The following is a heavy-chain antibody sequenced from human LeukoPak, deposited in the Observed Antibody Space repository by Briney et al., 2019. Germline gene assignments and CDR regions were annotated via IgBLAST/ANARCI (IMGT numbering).Heavy chain of an antibody. CDR3: ARVGANSYGLDYYYYYYMDV. CDR2: INPSGGST. D-gene: IGHD5-18*01. J-gene: IGHJ6*03. V-gene: IGHV1-46*01. Sequence: VASVKVSCKASGYTFTSYYMHWVRQAPGQGLEWMGIINPSGGSTSYAQKFQGRVTMTRDTSTSTVYMELSSLRSEDTAVYYCARVGANSYGLDYYYYYYMDVWGKGTTVTVSS. CDR1: GYTFTSYY.